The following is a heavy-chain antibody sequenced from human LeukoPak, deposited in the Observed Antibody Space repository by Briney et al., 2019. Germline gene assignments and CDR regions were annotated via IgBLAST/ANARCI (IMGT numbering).Heavy chain of an antibody. D-gene: IGHD6-19*01. J-gene: IGHJ4*02. CDR3: ATRIAVAGIYDY. V-gene: IGHV4-39*01. Sequence: PSGTLSLTCTVSGGSISSSMYYWGWIRQPPGKGLEWVGSIYYSGSTYYNASLKSRVTISLDTSKNQFSLKLSSVTAADTAVYYCATRIAVAGIYDYWGQGTLVTVSS. CDR2: IYYSGST. CDR1: GGSISSSMYY.